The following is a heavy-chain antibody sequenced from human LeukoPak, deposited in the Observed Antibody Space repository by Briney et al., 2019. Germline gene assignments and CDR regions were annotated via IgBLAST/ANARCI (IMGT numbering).Heavy chain of an antibody. CDR2: IKRSTDGGTT. V-gene: IGHV3-15*01. D-gene: IGHD3-10*01. J-gene: IGHJ5*02. Sequence: GGSLRLSCAASGFTFHDAWMAWVRQAPGKGLEWVGHIKRSTDGGTTFYATPVKDRFTISRDDSKNTLYLQMNSLKTEDTAFYYCATDKPSYASGRNLWGPGTLVTVSS. CDR3: ATDKPSYASGRNL. CDR1: GFTFHDAW.